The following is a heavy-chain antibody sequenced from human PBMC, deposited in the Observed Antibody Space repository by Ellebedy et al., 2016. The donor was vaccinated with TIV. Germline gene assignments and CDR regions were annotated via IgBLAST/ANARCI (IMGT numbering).Heavy chain of an antibody. CDR2: FDPEDGET. Sequence: ASVKVSXXVSGYTLTELSMHWVRQAPGKGLEWMGGFDPEDGETIYAQKFQGRVTMTEDTSTDTTYMELSSLRSEDTAVYYCATHPRIAVAGTGWFDPWGQGTLVTVSS. V-gene: IGHV1-24*01. CDR3: ATHPRIAVAGTGWFDP. J-gene: IGHJ5*02. D-gene: IGHD6-19*01. CDR1: GYTLTELS.